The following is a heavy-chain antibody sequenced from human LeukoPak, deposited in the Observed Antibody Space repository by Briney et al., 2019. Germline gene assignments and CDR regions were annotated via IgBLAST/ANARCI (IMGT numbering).Heavy chain of an antibody. V-gene: IGHV4-59*08. Sequence: SETLSLTCTVSGGSISNYYWSWIRQPPGKGLEWIGYIYYCGSTNYNPSLKSRVTISVDTSKNQFSLKLSSVTAADTAVYFCARHQSPHFYDGTGYLYWYFDLWGRGTLVTVSS. CDR2: IYYCGST. CDR3: ARHQSPHFYDGTGYLYWYFDL. D-gene: IGHD3-22*01. J-gene: IGHJ2*01. CDR1: GGSISNYY.